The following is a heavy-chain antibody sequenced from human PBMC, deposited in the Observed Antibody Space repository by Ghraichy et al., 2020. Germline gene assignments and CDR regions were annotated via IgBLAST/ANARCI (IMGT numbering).Heavy chain of an antibody. Sequence: SETLSLTCTVSGGSISSYYWSWIRQPPGKGLEWIGYIYYSGSTNYNPSLKSRVTISVDTSKNQFSLKLSSVTAADTAVYYCARDRGSYYYDSSGSCMDVWGQGTTVTVSS. CDR1: GGSISSYY. CDR2: IYYSGST. CDR3: ARDRGSYYYDSSGSCMDV. D-gene: IGHD3-22*01. V-gene: IGHV4-59*01. J-gene: IGHJ6*02.